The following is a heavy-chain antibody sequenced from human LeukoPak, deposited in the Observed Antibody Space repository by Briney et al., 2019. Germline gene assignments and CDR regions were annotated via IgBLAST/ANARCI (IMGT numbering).Heavy chain of an antibody. CDR3: ARVARRYYDSSGLDAFDI. CDR1: GGTFSSYA. V-gene: IGHV1-69*05. J-gene: IGHJ3*02. D-gene: IGHD3-22*01. Sequence: SVKVSCKASGGTFSSYAISWVRQAPGHGLEWMGRIIPIFGTANYAQKFQGTVTITTDESTSTAYMELSSLRSEDTTVYYCARVARRYYDSSGLDAFDIWGQGTMVTVSS. CDR2: IIPIFGTA.